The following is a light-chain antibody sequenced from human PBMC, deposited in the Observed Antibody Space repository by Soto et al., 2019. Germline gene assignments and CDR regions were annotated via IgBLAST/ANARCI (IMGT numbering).Light chain of an antibody. CDR2: GNS. CDR3: QSYDSSLSGHVV. J-gene: IGLJ2*01. CDR1: SSNIGAGYD. Sequence: QAVVTQPPSVSGAPGQRVNISCTGSSSNIGAGYDVHWYQQLPGTAPKLLIYGNSNRPSGVPDRFSGSKSGTSASLAITGLQAEDEADYYCQSYDSSLSGHVVFGGGTKLTVL. V-gene: IGLV1-40*01.